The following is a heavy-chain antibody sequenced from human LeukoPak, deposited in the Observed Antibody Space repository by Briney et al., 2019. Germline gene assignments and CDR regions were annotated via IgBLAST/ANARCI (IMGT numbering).Heavy chain of an antibody. D-gene: IGHD4-23*01. CDR2: VFHSGTT. Sequence: SETLSLTCTVSGGSISGSRSYWSWIRQPPGKGLEWIGSVFHSGTTYYNPSLKSRLTISVDTSKNQFSLKVSSATAADTAVYYCARRDYSGDNPVLDYWGQGTLVTVSS. V-gene: IGHV4-39*01. J-gene: IGHJ4*02. CDR3: ARRDYSGDNPVLDY. CDR1: GGSISGSRSY.